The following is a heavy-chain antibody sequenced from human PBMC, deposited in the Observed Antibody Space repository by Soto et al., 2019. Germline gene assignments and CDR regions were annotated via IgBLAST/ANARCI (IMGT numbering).Heavy chain of an antibody. CDR2: MSYDGSNK. CDR1: GFTFSSYG. J-gene: IGHJ6*02. Sequence: PGGSLRLSCAASGFTFSSYGMHWVRQAPGKGLEWVAVMSYDGSNKYYADSVKGRFTISRDNSKNTLYLQMNSLRAEDTAVCYCAKGSSSVYYYYYGIDVWGQGTTVTVSS. CDR3: AKGSSSVYYYYYGIDV. V-gene: IGHV3-30*18. D-gene: IGHD6-6*01.